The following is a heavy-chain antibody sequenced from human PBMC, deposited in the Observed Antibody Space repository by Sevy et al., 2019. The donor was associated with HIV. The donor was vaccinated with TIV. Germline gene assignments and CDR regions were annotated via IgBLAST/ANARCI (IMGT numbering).Heavy chain of an antibody. CDR3: ARDALLRFLEWLLHGMDV. V-gene: IGHV3-21*01. CDR2: ISSSSSYI. D-gene: IGHD3-3*01. Sequence: GGSLRLSCAASGFTFSSYSMNWVRQAPGKGLEWVSSISSSSSYIYYADSVKGRFTISRDNAKNSLYLQMNSLRAEDTAVYYCARDALLRFLEWLLHGMDVWGQGTTVTVSS. J-gene: IGHJ6*02. CDR1: GFTFSSYS.